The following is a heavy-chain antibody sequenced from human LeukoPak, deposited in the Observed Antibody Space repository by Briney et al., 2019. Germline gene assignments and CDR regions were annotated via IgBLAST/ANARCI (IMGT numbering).Heavy chain of an antibody. CDR2: IYTSGST. Sequence: SETVPLTCTVSGGSISSYYWSWIRQPAGKGLEWIGRIYTSGSTNFHPSLKSRVTMSVDTSKNQFSLKLSSVTAADTAVYYCARGFSTDALDLWARDTVLTVSS. J-gene: IGHJ3*01. CDR1: GGSISSYY. D-gene: IGHD2/OR15-2a*01. CDR3: ARGFSTDALDL. V-gene: IGHV4-4*07.